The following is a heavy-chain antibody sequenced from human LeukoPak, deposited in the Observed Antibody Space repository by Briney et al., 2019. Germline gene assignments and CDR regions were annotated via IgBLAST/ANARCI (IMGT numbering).Heavy chain of an antibody. D-gene: IGHD4-11*01. CDR3: TRHSMYYSNYGPPIDY. Sequence: SETLSLTCAVYGGSFSGYYWSWIRQPPGKGLEWIGEINHSGSTNYNPSLKSRVTISVDTSKNQFSLKLSSVTAADTAVYYCTRHSMYYSNYGPPIDYWGQGTLVTVSS. J-gene: IGHJ4*02. CDR1: GGSFSGYY. CDR2: INHSGST. V-gene: IGHV4-34*01.